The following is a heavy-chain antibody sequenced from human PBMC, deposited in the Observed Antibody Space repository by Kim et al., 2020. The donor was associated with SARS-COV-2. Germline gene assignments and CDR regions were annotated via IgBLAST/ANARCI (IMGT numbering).Heavy chain of an antibody. D-gene: IGHD2-2*01. CDR1: GYTFTSYY. J-gene: IGHJ6*02. V-gene: IGHV1-46*01. CDR2: INPSGGST. Sequence: ASVKVSCKASGYTFTSYYMHWVRQAPGQGLEWMGIINPSGGSTSYAQKFQGRVTMTRDTSTSTVYMELSSLRSEDTAVYYCASPGSTSYYYYGMDVWGQGTTVTVSS. CDR3: ASPGSTSYYYYGMDV.